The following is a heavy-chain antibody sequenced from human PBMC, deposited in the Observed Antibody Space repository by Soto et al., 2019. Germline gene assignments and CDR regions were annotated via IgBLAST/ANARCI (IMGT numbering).Heavy chain of an antibody. CDR3: SKDRAVSLYLGMDV. V-gene: IGHV3-23*01. D-gene: IGHD4-17*01. CDR2: ISGSGRNT. J-gene: IGHJ6*02. Sequence: EVQLLESGGGLVQPGGSLRLSCAASGFTFNTYAMNWVRQAPGKGLEWVSAISGSGRNTYYADSVKGRFTISRDNSKNTLHLQMNGLRAEDTAVYYCSKDRAVSLYLGMDVLGQGTTVTVSS. CDR1: GFTFNTYA.